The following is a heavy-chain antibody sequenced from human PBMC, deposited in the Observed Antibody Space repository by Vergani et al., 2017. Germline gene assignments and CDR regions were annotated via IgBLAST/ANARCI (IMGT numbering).Heavy chain of an antibody. CDR2: IYWNDDK. CDR1: GFSLSTSGVG. Sequence: QITLKESGPTLVKPTQTLTLTCTFSGFSLSTSGVGVGWIRQPPGKALEWLALIYWNDDKRYSPSLKSRLTITKVTSKNQVVLTMTNMDPVDTATYYCAHSSPSLYCSGGSCYYYYYMDVWGKGTTVTVSS. J-gene: IGHJ6*03. CDR3: AHSSPSLYCSGGSCYYYYYMDV. D-gene: IGHD2-15*01. V-gene: IGHV2-5*01.